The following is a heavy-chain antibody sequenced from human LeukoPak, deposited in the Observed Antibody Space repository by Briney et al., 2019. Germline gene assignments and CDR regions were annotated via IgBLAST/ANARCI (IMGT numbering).Heavy chain of an antibody. D-gene: IGHD3-22*01. J-gene: IGHJ4*02. Sequence: ASVKVSCKASGYTFTGYYMHWVRQAPGQGLEWMGWINPNSGGTNYAQKFQGRVTMTRDTSISTAYMELSRLRSDDTAVYYCARVGIYYDSSGYLDYWGQGTLVTASS. CDR2: INPNSGGT. V-gene: IGHV1-2*02. CDR1: GYTFTGYY. CDR3: ARVGIYYDSSGYLDY.